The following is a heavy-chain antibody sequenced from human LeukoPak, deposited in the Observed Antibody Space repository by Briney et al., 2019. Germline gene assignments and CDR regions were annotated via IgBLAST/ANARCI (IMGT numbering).Heavy chain of an antibody. J-gene: IGHJ4*02. V-gene: IGHV4-4*07. Sequence: SETLSLTCTVSGGSLSSYYWSWIRQPAGKGLEWIGRIYTSGTTNYNPSLKSRVTMSVDTSKNQFSLKLSSVTAADTAVYYCARDSYSGSYYFLDYWGQGTLVTVSS. CDR2: IYTSGTT. D-gene: IGHD1-26*01. CDR3: ARDSYSGSYYFLDY. CDR1: GGSLSSYY.